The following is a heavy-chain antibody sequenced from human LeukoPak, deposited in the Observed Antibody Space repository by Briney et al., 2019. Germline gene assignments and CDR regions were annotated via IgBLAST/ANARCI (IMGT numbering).Heavy chain of an antibody. CDR1: GGTFISYA. J-gene: IGHJ3*02. V-gene: IGHV1-69*05. CDR2: IIPILGTA. D-gene: IGHD1-7*01. Sequence: ASVKVSCKASGGTFISYAISWVRQAPGQGLEWMGGIIPILGTANYAQKFQGRVTITTDESTSTAYMELSSLRSEDTAVYYCARSQLELLFDAFDIWGQGTMVTVSS. CDR3: ARSQLELLFDAFDI.